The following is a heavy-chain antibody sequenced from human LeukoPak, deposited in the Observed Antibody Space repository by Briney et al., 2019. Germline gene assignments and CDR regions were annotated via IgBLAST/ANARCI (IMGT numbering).Heavy chain of an antibody. V-gene: IGHV5-51*01. D-gene: IGHD3-22*01. J-gene: IGHJ2*01. CDR3: ARLRDYDRYFDR. CDR2: IYPGDSDT. Sequence: GESLRISCKGSGYSFTSYWIGWVRQMPGKSLEWMGIIYPGDSDTTYSPSFQGQVTISADKSISTAYLQWSGLKASDTAMYYCARLRDYDRYFDRWGRGTLVTVSS. CDR1: GYSFTSYW.